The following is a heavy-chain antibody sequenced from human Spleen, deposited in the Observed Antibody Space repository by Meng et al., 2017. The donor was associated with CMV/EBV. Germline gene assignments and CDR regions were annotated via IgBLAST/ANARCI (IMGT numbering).Heavy chain of an antibody. CDR2: IWYDGSNK. D-gene: IGHD4-11*01. CDR1: GFTFSSYG. V-gene: IGHV3-33*06. J-gene: IGHJ4*02. Sequence: GGSLRLSCAASGFTFSSYGMHWVRQAPGKGLEWVAVIWYDGSNKYYADSVKGRFTISRDNSKNTQYLQMNSLRAEDTAVYYCAKDFMFGVYSNYGPFDYWGQGTLVTVSS. CDR3: AKDFMFGVYSNYGPFDY.